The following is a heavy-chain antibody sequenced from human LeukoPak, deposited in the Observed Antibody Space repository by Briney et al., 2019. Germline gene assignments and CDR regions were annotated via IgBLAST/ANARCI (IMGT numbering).Heavy chain of an antibody. CDR3: ARVDDYYGTGGYYYDH. J-gene: IGHJ3*01. CDR1: GHTFTSYA. D-gene: IGHD3-22*01. V-gene: IGHV1-18*01. CDR2: ISTYNGNT. Sequence: GASVKVSCKASGHTFTSYAISWVRQAPGQGLEWMGWISTYNGNTNYAQKLQGGVTMTTDTSTSTVYMELRSLRSDDTAVYYCARVDDYYGTGGYYYDHWGQGTMVTVSS.